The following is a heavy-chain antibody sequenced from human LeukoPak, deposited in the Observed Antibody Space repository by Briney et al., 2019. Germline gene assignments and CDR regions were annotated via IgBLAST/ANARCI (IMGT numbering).Heavy chain of an antibody. Sequence: GGSLRLSCAASGFTFSSYAMSWVRQAPGKGLEWVSAISGSGSNTYYADSVKGRFTISRDNSKNTLYLQMNSLRAEDTAVYYCAKGKYYDILTPINYWGQGTLVTVSS. V-gene: IGHV3-23*01. CDR3: AKGKYYDILTPINY. D-gene: IGHD3-9*01. CDR1: GFTFSSYA. CDR2: ISGSGSNT. J-gene: IGHJ4*02.